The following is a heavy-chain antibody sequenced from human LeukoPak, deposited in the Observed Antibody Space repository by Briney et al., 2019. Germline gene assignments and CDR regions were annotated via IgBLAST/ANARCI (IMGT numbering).Heavy chain of an antibody. CDR2: IYYSGST. CDR1: GGSFSSSSYY. CDR3: ARASPGLYDFWSGYYPALMVGHWFDP. Sequence: PSETLSLTCTVSGGSFSSSSYYWSWIRQPPGKGLEWIGYIYYSGSTNYNPSLKSRVTISVDTSKNQFSLKLSSVTAADTAVYYCARASPGLYDFWSGYYPALMVGHWFDPWGQGTLVTVSS. D-gene: IGHD3-3*01. J-gene: IGHJ5*02. V-gene: IGHV4-61*01.